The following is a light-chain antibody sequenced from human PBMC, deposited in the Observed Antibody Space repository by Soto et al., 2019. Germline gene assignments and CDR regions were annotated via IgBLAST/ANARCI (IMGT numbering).Light chain of an antibody. CDR3: QQTSSTPT. CDR1: QTIRRY. CDR2: AAS. J-gene: IGKJ4*01. V-gene: IGKV1-39*01. Sequence: DIHLTQSPSALSACVGDRCTITCRASQTIRRYLNWYQQKPGKAPKLLIYAASSLQTGVSSRCSGSGSGTDFTLTISNLQPEDFATYYCQQTSSTPTFGGGTKVDIK.